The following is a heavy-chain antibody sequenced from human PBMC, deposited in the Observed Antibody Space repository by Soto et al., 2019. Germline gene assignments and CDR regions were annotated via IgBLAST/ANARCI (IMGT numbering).Heavy chain of an antibody. CDR2: IKSKTGGGTT. CDR1: GFTFSNAW. J-gene: IGHJ4*02. V-gene: IGHV3-15*07. CDR3: TTGYSSGHDY. Sequence: PGGSLRLSCAASGFTFSNAWMNWVRQAPGKGLEWVGRIKSKTGGGTTDYAAPVKGRFTISRDDSKNTLYLQMNSLKTEDTAVYYCTTGYSSGHDYWGQGTLVTVSS. D-gene: IGHD6-19*01.